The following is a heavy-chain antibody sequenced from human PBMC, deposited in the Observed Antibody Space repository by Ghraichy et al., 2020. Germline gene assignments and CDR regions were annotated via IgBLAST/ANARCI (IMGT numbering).Heavy chain of an antibody. CDR2: IYYSGST. Sequence: SETMSLTCTVSGGSVSSYFWTWIRQPPGKGLEWIGYIYYSGSTNYNPSLKSRVTISVDTSKNQFSLKLSSVTAADTAVYYCARHVLFSGGNSLGYWGQGTLVAVSS. V-gene: IGHV4-59*08. J-gene: IGHJ4*02. D-gene: IGHD4-23*01. CDR1: GGSVSSYF. CDR3: ARHVLFSGGNSLGY.